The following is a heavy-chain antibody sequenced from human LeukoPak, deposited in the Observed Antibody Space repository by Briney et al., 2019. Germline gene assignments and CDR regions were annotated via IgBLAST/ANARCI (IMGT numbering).Heavy chain of an antibody. CDR2: IHYSGST. J-gene: IGHJ4*02. D-gene: IGHD3-3*01. V-gene: IGHV4-59*08. Sequence: SETLSLTCSVSGGSVRSYYWSWIRQPPGKGLEWIGYIHYSGSTNYNPSLKSRVIISIDTSKDEFSLKLSSVTAADTAVYYCAKSGLFYDFWSGQPDWGQGVLVSVS. CDR1: GGSVRSYY. CDR3: AKSGLFYDFWSGQPD.